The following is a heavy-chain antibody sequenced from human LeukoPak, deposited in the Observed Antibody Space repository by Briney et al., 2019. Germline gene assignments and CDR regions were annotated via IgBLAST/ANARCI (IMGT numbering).Heavy chain of an antibody. J-gene: IGHJ5*02. CDR3: ATGLAYQVTGTTS. D-gene: IGHD1-20*01. Sequence: ASVKVSCKASGYTFTSYGISWVRQAPGQGLEWMGWNSAYNGNTNYAQKVQGRVTVTEDTSTDTAYMELSSLRSEDTAVYYCATGLAYQVTGTTSWGQGTLVTVSS. CDR1: GYTFTSYG. V-gene: IGHV1-18*01. CDR2: NSAYNGNT.